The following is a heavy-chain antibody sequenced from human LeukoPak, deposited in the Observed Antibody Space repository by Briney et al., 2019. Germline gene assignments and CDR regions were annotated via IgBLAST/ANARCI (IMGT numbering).Heavy chain of an antibody. J-gene: IGHJ4*02. CDR1: GYTFTSYY. D-gene: IGHD5-18*01. V-gene: IGHV1-46*01. CDR3: ARGGGYSYGQRVPYYFDY. CDR2: INPSGGST. Sequence: ASVKVSCKASGYTFTSYYMHWVRQAPGQGLEWMGIINPSGGSTSYAQKFQGRVTMTRDTSTSTVYMELSSLRSEGTAVYYCARGGGYSYGQRVPYYFDYWGQGTLVTVSS.